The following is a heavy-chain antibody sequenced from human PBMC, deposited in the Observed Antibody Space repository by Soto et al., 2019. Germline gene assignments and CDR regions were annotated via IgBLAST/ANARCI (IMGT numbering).Heavy chain of an antibody. V-gene: IGHV6-1*01. CDR3: TRALSGSYDS. D-gene: IGHD1-26*01. J-gene: IGHJ5*01. CDR1: GDSVSSKSAA. CDR2: TYYRSKWST. Sequence: SQALSLPCAISGDSVSSKSAACNLIRQSPSRGLEWLGRTYYRSKWSTDYAVSVRSRITINPDTSKNQFSLQLNSVTPEDTAVYYCTRALSGSYDSWGQGTLVTVSS.